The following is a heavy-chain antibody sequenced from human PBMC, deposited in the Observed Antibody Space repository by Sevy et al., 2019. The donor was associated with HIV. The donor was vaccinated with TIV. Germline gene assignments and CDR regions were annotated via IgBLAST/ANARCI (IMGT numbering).Heavy chain of an antibody. V-gene: IGHV3-74*01. Sequence: GGSLRLSCAASGFTFSSYWMHWVRQAPGKGLVWVSRINSDGSSTSYADSVKGRFTISRDNAKNTLYLQMNSLRPEDTAVYYCARGVTMAPYNWFDPWGQGTLVTVSS. CDR1: GFTFSSYW. CDR2: INSDGSST. D-gene: IGHD3-10*01. CDR3: ARGVTMAPYNWFDP. J-gene: IGHJ5*02.